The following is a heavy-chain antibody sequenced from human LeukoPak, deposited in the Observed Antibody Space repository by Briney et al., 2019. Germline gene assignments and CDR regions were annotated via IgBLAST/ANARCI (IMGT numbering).Heavy chain of an antibody. CDR3: AREYSSIGLWGNGWFDP. CDR2: INPSGGNT. J-gene: IGHJ5*02. CDR1: GYTFTSYY. D-gene: IGHD6-13*01. V-gene: IGHV1-46*01. Sequence: ASVKVSCKASGYTFTSYYMHWVRQAPGQGLEWMGIINPSGGNTSYAQKFQGRVTMTRDTSTSTVYMELSSLRSEDTAVYYCAREYSSIGLWGNGWFDPWGQGALVTVSS.